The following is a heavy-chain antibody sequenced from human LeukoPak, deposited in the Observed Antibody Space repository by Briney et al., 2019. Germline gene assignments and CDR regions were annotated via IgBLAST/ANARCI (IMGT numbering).Heavy chain of an antibody. CDR1: GGSVSGYY. J-gene: IGHJ6*02. CDR2: SYYTGTT. V-gene: IGHV4-59*02. D-gene: IGHD3-10*01. CDR3: ARGGGYYGLDV. Sequence: SETLSLTCTVSGGSVSGYYWSWMRQPPGKGLEWIGYSYYTGTTSYNPSLKSRVTISVDTSKNQFSLKLSSVTAADTAVYYCARGGGYYGLDVWGQGTTVTVSS.